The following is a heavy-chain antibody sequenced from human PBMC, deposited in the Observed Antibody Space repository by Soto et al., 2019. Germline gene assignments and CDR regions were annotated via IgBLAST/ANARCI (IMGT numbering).Heavy chain of an antibody. CDR2: INSDGSGT. D-gene: IGHD1-7*01. V-gene: IGHV3-74*01. CDR3: ARKTTGDSFDI. Sequence: PGGSLRLSCAASGFTFTTYWMHWVRQAPGKGLVWVSRINSDGSGTYYADSVKGRFTISRDNAKNTPYLQMNSLRAEDTAVYYCARKTTGDSFDIWGQGTMVTVSS. CDR1: GFTFTTYW. J-gene: IGHJ3*02.